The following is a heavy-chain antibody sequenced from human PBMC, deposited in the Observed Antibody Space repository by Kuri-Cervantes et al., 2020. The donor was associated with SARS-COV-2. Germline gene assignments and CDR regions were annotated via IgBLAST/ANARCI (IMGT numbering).Heavy chain of an antibody. V-gene: IGHV3-30-3*02. CDR1: GFTFTSHA. D-gene: IGHD1-26*01. Sequence: GESLKISCAVSGFTFTSHAMHWVRQAPGKGLEWVAVISYDGSNKYYADSVKGRFTISRDNSKNTLYLQMNSLGVEDTAVYYCAKEAWEGYFDYWGQGTLVTVSS. CDR2: ISYDGSNK. CDR3: AKEAWEGYFDY. J-gene: IGHJ4*02.